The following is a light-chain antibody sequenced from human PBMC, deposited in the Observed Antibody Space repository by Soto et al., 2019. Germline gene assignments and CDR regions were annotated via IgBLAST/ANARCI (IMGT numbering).Light chain of an antibody. V-gene: IGKV1-5*01. Sequence: DVQMTQSPSTLSASVGDRVTITCRASQSISSWLAWYQQKPGKTPKLLIYDASSLESGVPSRFSGSGSGTEFTITISSLQPDDFATYDCQQYNSYSPWAFGPGTKVDIK. CDR3: QQYNSYSPWA. CDR2: DAS. J-gene: IGKJ3*01. CDR1: QSISSW.